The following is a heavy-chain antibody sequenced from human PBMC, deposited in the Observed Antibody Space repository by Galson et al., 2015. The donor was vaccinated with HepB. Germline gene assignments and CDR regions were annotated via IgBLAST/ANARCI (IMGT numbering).Heavy chain of an antibody. V-gene: IGHV7-4-1*02. D-gene: IGHD3-10*01. CDR2: INTNTGNP. Sequence: SVKVSCKASGYTFTSYAMNWVRQAPGQGLEWMGWINTNTGNPTYVQGFTGRFVFSLDTSVSTAYLQISSLKAEDTAVYYCSVTTDWGLDYWGQGTLVTVSS. CDR1: GYTFTSYA. CDR3: SVTTDWGLDY. J-gene: IGHJ4*02.